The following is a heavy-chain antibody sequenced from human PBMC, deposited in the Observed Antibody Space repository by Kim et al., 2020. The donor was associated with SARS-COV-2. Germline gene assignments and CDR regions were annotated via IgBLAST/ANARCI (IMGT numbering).Heavy chain of an antibody. J-gene: IGHJ5*02. Sequence: GESLKISCKGSGYSFTSYWINWVRQMPGKGLEWMGRIDPSDSYTNYSPSFQGHVTISADKSISTAYLQWSSLKASDTAMYYCARRGGDGYNPGVFDPWGQGTLVTVSS. D-gene: IGHD5-12*01. CDR1: GYSFTSYW. CDR3: ARRGGDGYNPGVFDP. CDR2: IDPSDSYT. V-gene: IGHV5-10-1*01.